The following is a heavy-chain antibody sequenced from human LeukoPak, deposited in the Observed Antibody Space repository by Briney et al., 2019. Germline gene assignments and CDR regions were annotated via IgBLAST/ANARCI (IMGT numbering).Heavy chain of an antibody. V-gene: IGHV3-23*01. CDR3: AKEYYYDSSGENAFDI. D-gene: IGHD3-22*01. CDR2: ISVSGTST. Sequence: GGSLRLSCAASGFTFRSHAMSWVRQAPGKGLEWVSTISVSGTSTYYADSVKGRFTISRDNSKNTLYLQMNSLRAEDTAVYYRAKEYYYDSSGENAFDIWGQGTMVTVSS. CDR1: GFTFRSHA. J-gene: IGHJ3*02.